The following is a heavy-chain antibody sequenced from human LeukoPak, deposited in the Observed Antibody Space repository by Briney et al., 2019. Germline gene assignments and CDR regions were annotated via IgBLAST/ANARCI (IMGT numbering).Heavy chain of an antibody. J-gene: IGHJ4*02. V-gene: IGHV1-18*01. CDR2: ISAYNGNT. D-gene: IGHD3-22*01. CDR1: GYTFTNFG. Sequence: ASVKVSCKASGYTFTNFGISWVRQAPGQGLEWMGWISAYNGNTNYAQELQGRVTMTTDASTSTAYLELRSLRSDDAAVYYCARDLAYYDSSGYYVSYYFDYWGQGTLVTVSS. CDR3: ARDLAYYDSSGYYVSYYFDY.